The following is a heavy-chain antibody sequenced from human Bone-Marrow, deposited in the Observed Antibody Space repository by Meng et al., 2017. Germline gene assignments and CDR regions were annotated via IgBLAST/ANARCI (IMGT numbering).Heavy chain of an antibody. CDR2: INTNTGNP. J-gene: IGHJ4*02. Sequence: ASVKVSCKASGYTFTSYAMNWVRRAPGQGLEWMGWINTNTGNPTYAQGFTGRFVFSLDTSVSTAYLQISSLKAEDTAVYYCARGLHYYDFWSGYYPFDYWGQGSLVTVSS. CDR3: ARGLHYYDFWSGYYPFDY. CDR1: GYTFTSYA. V-gene: IGHV7-4-1*02. D-gene: IGHD3-3*01.